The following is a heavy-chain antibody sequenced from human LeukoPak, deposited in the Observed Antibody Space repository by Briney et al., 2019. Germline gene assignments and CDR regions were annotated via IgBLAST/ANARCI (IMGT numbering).Heavy chain of an antibody. J-gene: IGHJ4*02. CDR1: GYTLTELS. Sequence: GASVRVSCKVSGYTLTELSMHWVRQAPGKGLEWMGGFDPEDGETIYAQKFQGRVTMTEDTSTDTAYMELNSLRSEDTAVYYCATTHGGYFDYWAREPWSPSPQ. CDR2: FDPEDGET. D-gene: IGHD3-10*01. CDR3: ATTHGGYFDY. V-gene: IGHV1-24*01.